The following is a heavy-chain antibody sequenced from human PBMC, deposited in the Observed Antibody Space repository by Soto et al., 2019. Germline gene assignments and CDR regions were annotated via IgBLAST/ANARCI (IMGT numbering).Heavy chain of an antibody. Sequence: QLQLQESGPGLVKPSETLSLTCTVSGGSISSSSYYWGWIRQPPGKGLEWIGSIYYSGSTYYNPSLKSRVTISVDTSKNQFSLKLSSVTAADTAVYYCARRTGDSPYFDCWGQGTLVTVSS. D-gene: IGHD7-27*01. V-gene: IGHV4-39*01. CDR3: ARRTGDSPYFDC. CDR1: GGSISSSSYY. CDR2: IYYSGST. J-gene: IGHJ4*02.